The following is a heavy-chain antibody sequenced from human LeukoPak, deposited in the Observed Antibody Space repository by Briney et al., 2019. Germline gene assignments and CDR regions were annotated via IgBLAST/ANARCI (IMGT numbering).Heavy chain of an antibody. CDR1: GFTFTTYS. CDR3: AKRAGRGSSYQFMDV. J-gene: IGHJ6*03. Sequence: GGSLRLSCVASGFTFTTYSMNWVRQAPGKGLEWISTISSSGSYIHYADSVKGRFTISRDNANSSVELQMNSLRAEDTAVYYCAKRAGRGSSYQFMDVWGRGTTVTVSS. CDR2: ISSSGSYI. V-gene: IGHV3-21*06. D-gene: IGHD6-6*01.